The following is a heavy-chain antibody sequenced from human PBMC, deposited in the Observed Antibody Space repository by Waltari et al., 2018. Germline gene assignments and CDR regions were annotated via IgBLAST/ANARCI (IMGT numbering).Heavy chain of an antibody. D-gene: IGHD6-19*01. CDR3: ARQGSGWYYFDY. Sequence: QLQLQESGPGLVKPSETLSLTCTVSGGSISSSSYYWGWIRQPPGKGLEWIGSIYYSGSTYYNPSLKSRVTISVDTSKNQFSLKLSSVTAADTAVYYCARQGSGWYYFDYWGQGTLVTVSS. J-gene: IGHJ4*02. CDR2: IYYSGST. V-gene: IGHV4-39*01. CDR1: GGSISSSSYY.